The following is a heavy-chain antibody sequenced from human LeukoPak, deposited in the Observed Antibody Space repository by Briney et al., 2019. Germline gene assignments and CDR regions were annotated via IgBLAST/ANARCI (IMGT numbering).Heavy chain of an antibody. D-gene: IGHD3-22*01. Sequence: SETLSLTCAVYGGPFSGDYWSWIRQPPGKGLEWIGEINHSGSTNYNPSLKSRVTISVDTSKNQFSLKLSSVTAADTAVYYCVARDNSGYYDASWGPGTLVTVSS. J-gene: IGHJ4*02. V-gene: IGHV4-34*01. CDR3: VARDNSGYYDAS. CDR2: INHSGST. CDR1: GGPFSGDY.